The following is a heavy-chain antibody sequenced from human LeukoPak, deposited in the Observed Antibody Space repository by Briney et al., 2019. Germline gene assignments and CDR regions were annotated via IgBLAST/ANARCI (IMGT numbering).Heavy chain of an antibody. J-gene: IGHJ4*02. CDR1: GGSISSSSYY. CDR2: IYYSGST. D-gene: IGHD1-26*01. CDR3: ASGLKSGATLRR. Sequence: SETLSLTCTVSGGSISSSSYYWGWLRQPPGKGLEWIGSIYYSGSTYYNPSLKSRVTISVDTSKNQFSLKLSSVTAADTAVYYCASGLKSGATLRRWGQGTLVTVSS. V-gene: IGHV4-39*07.